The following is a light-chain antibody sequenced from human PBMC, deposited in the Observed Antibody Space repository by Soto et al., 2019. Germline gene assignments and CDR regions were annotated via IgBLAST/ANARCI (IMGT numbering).Light chain of an antibody. CDR3: QQYNNWVT. CDR2: GAS. CDR1: QSVSSN. V-gene: IGKV3-15*01. J-gene: IGKJ4*01. Sequence: EIVMTQSPATLSVSPGERATLSCRASQSVSSNFAWYQQRPGQAPRLLIYGASTRATGIPARFSGSGSGTEFTLTISSLQSEDFAVYYCQQYNNWVTFGGGTKVEIK.